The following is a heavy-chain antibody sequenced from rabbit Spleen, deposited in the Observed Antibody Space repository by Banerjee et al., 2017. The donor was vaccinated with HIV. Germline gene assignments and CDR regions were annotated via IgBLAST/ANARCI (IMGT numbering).Heavy chain of an antibody. CDR3: AREVLYAAYAAFGDATIYYFDL. J-gene: IGHJ4*01. Sequence: QEQLEESGGGLVKPEGALTLTCTASGFSFSRGYDICWVRQAPGKGLEWIGCIYTGNAKTYYASWAKGRFTISKSSSTTVTLQMTSLTAADTATYFCAREVLYAAYAAFGDATIYYFDLWGPGTLVTVS. CDR1: GFSFSRGYD. CDR2: IYTGNAKT. V-gene: IGHV1S45*01. D-gene: IGHD6-1*01.